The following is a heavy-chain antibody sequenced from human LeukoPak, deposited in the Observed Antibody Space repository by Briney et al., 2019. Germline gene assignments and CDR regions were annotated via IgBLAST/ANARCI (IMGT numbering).Heavy chain of an antibody. V-gene: IGHV4-34*01. Sequence: KPSETLSLTCAVYGGSFSGYYWSWIRQPPGKGLEWIGEINHSGSTNYNPSLKSRVTISVDTSKNQFSLKLSSVTAADTAVYYCASRFSPGIVGAPIHEYYFDYWGQGTLVTVSS. D-gene: IGHD1-26*01. CDR1: GGSFSGYY. J-gene: IGHJ4*02. CDR2: INHSGST. CDR3: ASRFSPGIVGAPIHEYYFDY.